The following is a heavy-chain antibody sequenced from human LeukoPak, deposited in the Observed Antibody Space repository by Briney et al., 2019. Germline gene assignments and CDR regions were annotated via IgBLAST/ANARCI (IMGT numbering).Heavy chain of an antibody. J-gene: IGHJ4*02. CDR2: ISSSNSFI. CDR3: ARGLVRVAGTYFDY. CDR1: GFTFSSYW. V-gene: IGHV3-21*01. Sequence: KSGGSLRLSCAASGFTFSSYWMTWVRQAPGKGLEWVSSISSSNSFIYYADSVKGRFTISRDNAKNSLYLQMNSLRAEDTAVYYCARGLVRVAGTYFDYWGQGTLVTVSS. D-gene: IGHD6-19*01.